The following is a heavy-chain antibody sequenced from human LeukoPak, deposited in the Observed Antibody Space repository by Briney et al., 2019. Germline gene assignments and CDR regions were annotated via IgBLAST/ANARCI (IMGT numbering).Heavy chain of an antibody. CDR3: ARVSAAAGDY. CDR2: ISSSSSYI. J-gene: IGHJ4*02. Sequence: GGSLRLSCAASGFTFSSYSMNWVRQAPGKGLEWVSSISSSSSYIYYADTVKGRFTISRDNAKDSLYLQMNSLRAEDTAVYYCARVSAAAGDYWGQGTLVTASS. V-gene: IGHV3-21*01. D-gene: IGHD6-13*01. CDR1: GFTFSSYS.